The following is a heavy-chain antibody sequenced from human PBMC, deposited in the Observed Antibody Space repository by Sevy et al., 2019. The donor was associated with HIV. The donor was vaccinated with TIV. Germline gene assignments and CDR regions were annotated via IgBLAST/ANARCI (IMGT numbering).Heavy chain of an antibody. J-gene: IGHJ4*02. V-gene: IGHV1-69*06. CDR2: IIPIFGTA. CDR1: GGTFSSYA. D-gene: IGHD6-13*01. CDR3: AREVAAAGTRYFDY. Sequence: ASVKVSCKASGGTFSSYAISWVRQAPEQGLEWMGGIIPIFGTANYAQKFQGRVTITADKSTSTAYMELSSLRSEDTAVYYCAREVAAAGTRYFDYWGQGTLVTVSS.